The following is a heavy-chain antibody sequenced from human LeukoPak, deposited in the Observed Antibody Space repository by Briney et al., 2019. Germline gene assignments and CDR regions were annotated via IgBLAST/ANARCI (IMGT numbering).Heavy chain of an antibody. CDR1: GYTFTGYY. D-gene: IGHD3-10*01. Sequence: ASVKVSCKASGYTFTGYYMHWVRQAPGQELEWMGWINPNSGGTNYAQKFQGRVTMTRDTSISTAYMELSRLRSDDTAVYYCARDLGQGVPRYGMDVWGQGTTVTVSS. CDR2: INPNSGGT. V-gene: IGHV1-2*02. J-gene: IGHJ6*02. CDR3: ARDLGQGVPRYGMDV.